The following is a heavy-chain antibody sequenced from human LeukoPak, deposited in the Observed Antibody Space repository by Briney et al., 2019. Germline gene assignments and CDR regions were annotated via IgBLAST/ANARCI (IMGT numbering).Heavy chain of an antibody. CDR1: GGTFSSYA. CDR3: ARDLAGAGYFDY. J-gene: IGHJ4*02. Sequence: GSSVKVSCKASGGTFSSYAISWVRQAPGQGLEWMGRIIPILGIANYAQKFQGRVTITADKSTSTAYMELSSLRSEDTAVYYCARDLAGAGYFDYWGQGTLVTVSS. CDR2: IIPILGIA. V-gene: IGHV1-69*04.